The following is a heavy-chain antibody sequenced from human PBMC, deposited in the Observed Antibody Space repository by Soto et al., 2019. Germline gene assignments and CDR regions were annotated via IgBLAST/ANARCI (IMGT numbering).Heavy chain of an antibody. V-gene: IGHV4-59*01. CDR3: ARVAMGAGGFDY. CDR1: GGSISSYY. Sequence: QVQLQESGPGLVKPSETLSLTCTVSGGSISSYYWSWIRQPPGKGLEWIGYIYYSGSTNYNPALKRRGTIAVDTSKDQFSLKLSSVTAADTGVYYCARVAMGAGGFDYWGQGTLVTVSS. J-gene: IGHJ4*02. CDR2: IYYSGST. D-gene: IGHD2-2*01.